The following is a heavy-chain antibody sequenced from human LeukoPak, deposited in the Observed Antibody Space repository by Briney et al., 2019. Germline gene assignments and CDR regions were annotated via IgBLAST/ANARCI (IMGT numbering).Heavy chain of an antibody. V-gene: IGHV1-2*02. Sequence: ASVKVSCKASGYTFTGYYMHWVRQAPGQGLEWMGWINPNSGGTNYAQKFQGRVTMTRDTSISTAYMELSRLRSDDTAVYYCARDYYDSSGYYRGYFDYWGQGTLVTVSS. CDR3: ARDYYDSSGYYRGYFDY. CDR1: GYTFTGYY. D-gene: IGHD3-22*01. CDR2: INPNSGGT. J-gene: IGHJ4*02.